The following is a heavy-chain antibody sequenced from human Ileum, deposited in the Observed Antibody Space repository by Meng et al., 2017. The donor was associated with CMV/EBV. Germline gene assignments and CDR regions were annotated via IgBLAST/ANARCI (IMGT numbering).Heavy chain of an antibody. Sequence: AQLQEAGPGLVNPSQTLSLTCTVSGGSISSGDYYWSWIRQPPGKGLEWIGYIYYSGSTYYNPSLKSRVTISVDTSKNQFSLKLSSVTAADTAVYYCARQRGYCSGGSCYHFDYWGQGTLVTVSS. D-gene: IGHD2-15*01. V-gene: IGHV4-30-4*08. CDR1: GGSISSGDYY. CDR2: IYYSGST. J-gene: IGHJ4*02. CDR3: ARQRGYCSGGSCYHFDY.